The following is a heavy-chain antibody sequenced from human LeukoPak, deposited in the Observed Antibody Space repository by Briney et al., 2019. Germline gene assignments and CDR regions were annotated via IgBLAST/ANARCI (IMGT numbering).Heavy chain of an antibody. D-gene: IGHD2-2*01. J-gene: IGHJ4*02. Sequence: PGGSLRLSCAASGFTFSNYGIHWVRQAPGKGLEWVAVIWYDGSNKYYADSVKGRFTISRDNSKNMVYLEMNSLRAEDTAMYYCARDRVGYCASISCFTFDNWGQGTLVTVSS. CDR2: IWYDGSNK. CDR3: ARDRVGYCASISCFTFDN. CDR1: GFTFSNYG. V-gene: IGHV3-33*01.